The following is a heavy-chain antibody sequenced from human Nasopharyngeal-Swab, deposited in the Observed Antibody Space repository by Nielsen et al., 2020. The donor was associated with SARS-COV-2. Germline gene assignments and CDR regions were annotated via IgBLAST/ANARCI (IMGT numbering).Heavy chain of an antibody. CDR2: LSHDRTDE. V-gene: IGHV3-30*18. Sequence: GASLTISCAASGFIFSRHGMHWVRQAPGKGLEWLAILSHDRTDEFYADSVKGRFTVSRDNSKNTLYLQMNNLRTDDTAIYYCAKERTVAGPQGGFDFWGQGTLVTVSS. J-gene: IGHJ4*02. D-gene: IGHD6-19*01. CDR1: GFIFSRHG. CDR3: AKERTVAGPQGGFDF.